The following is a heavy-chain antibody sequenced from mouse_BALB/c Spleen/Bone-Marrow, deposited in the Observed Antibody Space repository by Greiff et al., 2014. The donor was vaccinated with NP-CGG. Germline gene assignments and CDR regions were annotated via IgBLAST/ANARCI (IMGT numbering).Heavy chain of an antibody. CDR1: GYTFTSFW. CDR2: IDPYDSIT. Sequence: QVQLKHSGAELVRPGASVKLSCKASGYTFTSFWMNWVKPRPDQGLEGIGRIDPYDSITHYNRIFKDKAILTVDKSSSTAYMQLSSLTAEDSAVYYCSRGLLGLDYWGQGTTLTVSS. D-gene: IGHD1-2*01. CDR3: SRGLLGLDY. V-gene: IGHV1-52*01. J-gene: IGHJ2*01.